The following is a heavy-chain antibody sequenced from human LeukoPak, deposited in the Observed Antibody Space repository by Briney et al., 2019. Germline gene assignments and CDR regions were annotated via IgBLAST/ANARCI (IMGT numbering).Heavy chain of an antibody. Sequence: SETLSLTCSVSGGSISSGDHYWSWIRQLPGKGLEWIGYISYGGSTFYNPSLKSRAAISADTSQTQFSLKLTSVTAADTAVYYCARDVGGYYYGNLEYWGQGIMVTVSS. V-gene: IGHV4-31*03. J-gene: IGHJ1*01. CDR1: GGSISSGDHY. CDR3: ARDVGGYYYGNLEY. CDR2: ISYGGST. D-gene: IGHD3-22*01.